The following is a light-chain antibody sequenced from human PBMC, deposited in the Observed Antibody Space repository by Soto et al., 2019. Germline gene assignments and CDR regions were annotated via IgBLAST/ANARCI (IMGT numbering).Light chain of an antibody. CDR2: GAS. CDR3: QQYGNSPIT. Sequence: EIVLTQSPGTLSLSAGERATLSCRASQSVSSSYLAWYQQKPGQAPRLLIYGASSRATGTPDRFSGSGSGTDFTLTISSLEPEDFAVYYCQQYGNSPITFGQGTRLEI. J-gene: IGKJ5*01. CDR1: QSVSSSY. V-gene: IGKV3-20*01.